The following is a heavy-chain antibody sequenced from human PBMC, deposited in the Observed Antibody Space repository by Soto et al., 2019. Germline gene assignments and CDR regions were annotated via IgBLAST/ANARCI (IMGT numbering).Heavy chain of an antibody. Sequence: SLTLCVRKAVAAYSISGGGCCRLIPQQPGKGLEWIGTIYHSGSTYYNPSLRSRVSISVDMSKNQFSLRLTSVTAADTAVYYCAKDLGMGSSGPGVHYYCYGMDVWGKGTTVTVSS. V-gene: IGHV4-38-2*02. D-gene: IGHD6-13*01. J-gene: IGHJ6*01. CDR2: IYHSGST. CDR1: AYSISGGGC. CDR3: AKDLGMGSSGPGVHYYCYGMDV.